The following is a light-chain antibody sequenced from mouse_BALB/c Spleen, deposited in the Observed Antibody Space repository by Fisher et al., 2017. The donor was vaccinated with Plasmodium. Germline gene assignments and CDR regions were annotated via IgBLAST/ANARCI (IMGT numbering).Light chain of an antibody. CDR3: WQGTNFPFT. CDR2: LVS. V-gene: IGKV1-135*01. Sequence: VLTQSPLTLSVTIGQPASISCKSSQTLLDSDGKTYLNWLLQRPGQSPKRLISLVSKLDSGVPDRFTGSGSGIDFTLKISRVEAEDLGVYYCWQGTNFPFTFGSGTKLEIK. CDR1: QTLLDSDGKTY. J-gene: IGKJ4*01.